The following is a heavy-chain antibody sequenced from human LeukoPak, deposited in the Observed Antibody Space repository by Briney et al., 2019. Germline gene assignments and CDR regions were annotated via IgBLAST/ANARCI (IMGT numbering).Heavy chain of an antibody. J-gene: IGHJ4*02. D-gene: IGHD3-9*01. V-gene: IGHV4-59*01. CDR3: ARSGTVTGYLY. CDR1: GGSLRSYY. Sequence: PSETLSLTCTVSGGSLRSYYWTWIRQLPGKGLEWIGYIYYTGSTNYNPSLKSRVTMSVDTSKNQFSLNLNSVTAADTAVYYCARSGTVTGYLYWGQGALVTVSS. CDR2: IYYTGST.